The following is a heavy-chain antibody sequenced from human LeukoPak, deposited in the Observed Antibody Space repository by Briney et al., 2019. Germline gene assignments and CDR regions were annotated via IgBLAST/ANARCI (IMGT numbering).Heavy chain of an antibody. V-gene: IGHV3-30*03. CDR2: ISKYGI. CDR1: GFTVRNYG. J-gene: IGHJ6*02. CDR3: GREPWGDRNYQGGMDV. D-gene: IGHD7-27*01. Sequence: GGSLRLSCTASGFTVRNYGMHWVRQAPGKGLEWVAVISKYGIFYADSVKGRFTISEDNSENTVYLQVDSLGTEDTAVYYCGREPWGDRNYQGGMDVWGQGTTVVVSS.